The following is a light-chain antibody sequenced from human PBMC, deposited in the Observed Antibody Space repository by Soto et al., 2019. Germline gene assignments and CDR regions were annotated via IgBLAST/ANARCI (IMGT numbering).Light chain of an antibody. V-gene: IGKV3-20*01. CDR2: GAS. CDR1: QSVSSIY. Sequence: EIVLTQSPGTLSLSPGERATLSCRASQSVSSIYLAWYQQKPGQPPRLLIYGASSRATGIPDRFSGSGSGTDFTLTISTLEPEDFAIYYCQQYGTSPRTFGQGTKVEIK. CDR3: QQYGTSPRT. J-gene: IGKJ1*01.